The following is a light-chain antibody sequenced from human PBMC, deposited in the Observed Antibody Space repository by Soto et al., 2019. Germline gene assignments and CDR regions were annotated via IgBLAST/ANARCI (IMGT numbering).Light chain of an antibody. CDR3: QQYNSYPWT. J-gene: IGKJ1*01. V-gene: IGKV1-5*03. Sequence: DIQMTQSPSTLSASVGDRVTITCRASQSISSWLAWYQQKPGKAPKLLIYKASSLESGVPSRFIGSGSGTEFILPISSLQPDDFATYYCQQYNSYPWTFGQGTKVEIK. CDR1: QSISSW. CDR2: KAS.